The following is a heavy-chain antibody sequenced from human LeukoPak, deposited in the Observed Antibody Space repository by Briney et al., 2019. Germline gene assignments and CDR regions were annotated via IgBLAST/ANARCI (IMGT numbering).Heavy chain of an antibody. CDR3: ARGVEQWLADY. V-gene: IGHV3-30*14. CDR2: LSFDGDEK. J-gene: IGHJ4*02. CDR1: GFTFNTYS. Sequence: PGGSLRLSCVASGFTFNTYSMHWVRQAPGKGLEWVAVLSFDGDEKHYADSVKGRFTISRDNSKNTLYLQMNSLRAEDTAVYYCARGVEQWLADYWGQGTLVTVSS. D-gene: IGHD6-19*01.